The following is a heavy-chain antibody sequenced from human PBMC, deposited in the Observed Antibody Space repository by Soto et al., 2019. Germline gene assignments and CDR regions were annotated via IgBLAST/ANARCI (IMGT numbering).Heavy chain of an antibody. Sequence: SVKVSCKASGGTFSSYAISWVRQAPGQGLEWMGGIIPIFGTANYAQKFQGRVTITADESTSTAYMELSSLRSEDTAVYYCARDDLYGDYVYYFDYWGQGTLVTVSS. CDR3: ARDDLYGDYVYYFDY. CDR1: GGTFSSYA. V-gene: IGHV1-69*13. J-gene: IGHJ4*02. CDR2: IIPIFGTA. D-gene: IGHD4-17*01.